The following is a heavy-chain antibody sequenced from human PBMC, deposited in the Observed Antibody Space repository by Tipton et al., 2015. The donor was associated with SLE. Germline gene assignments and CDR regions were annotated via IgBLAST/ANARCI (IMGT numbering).Heavy chain of an antibody. V-gene: IGHV3-7*03. J-gene: IGHJ3*01. CDR3: ARDRV. Sequence: GSLRLSCAGYGYAFQNYWMSWVRQAPGKGLEWVAMIKYDGSKTYYAESVKGRFIVSRDNAKMSLYLQMNTLRVDDTAMYYCARDRVWGQGTMVTVSS. CDR1: GYAFQNYW. CDR2: IKYDGSKT.